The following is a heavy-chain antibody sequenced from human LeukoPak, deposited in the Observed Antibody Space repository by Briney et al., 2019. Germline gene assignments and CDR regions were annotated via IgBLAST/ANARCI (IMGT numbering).Heavy chain of an antibody. J-gene: IGHJ6*03. D-gene: IGHD6-19*01. V-gene: IGHV3-21*01. Sequence: PGGSLRLSCAGSGVTFSRYNMNWFRQAPGKGLERDSSISSSSRHIFYADSVKGRFTISRDNAKNSLFLQMNSLRAEDTAVYYCARDAQWLVPEGYYYYMDVWGKGTTVTVSS. CDR2: ISSSSRHI. CDR1: GVTFSRYN. CDR3: ARDAQWLVPEGYYYYMDV.